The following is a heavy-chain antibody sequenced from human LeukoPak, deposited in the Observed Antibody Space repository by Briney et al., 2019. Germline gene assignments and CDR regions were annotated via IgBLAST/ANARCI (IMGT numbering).Heavy chain of an antibody. V-gene: IGHV3-11*01. CDR3: ARDWVVTPRFGELLVSLNYYYYYGMDV. Sequence: GGSLRLSCAASGFTFSDYYMSWIRQAPGKGLEWVSYISSSGSTIYYADSVKGRFTISRDNAKNSLYLQMNSLRAEDTAVYYCARDWVVTPRFGELLVSLNYYYYYGMDVWGQGTTVTVSS. J-gene: IGHJ6*02. CDR1: GFTFSDYY. CDR2: ISSSGSTI. D-gene: IGHD3-10*01.